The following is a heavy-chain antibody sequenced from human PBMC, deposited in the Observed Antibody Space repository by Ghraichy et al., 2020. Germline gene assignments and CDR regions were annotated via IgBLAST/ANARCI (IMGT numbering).Heavy chain of an antibody. CDR1: GYSISSGYY. CDR3: ARAMVAVASRYYYGMDV. CDR2: IYHSGNT. D-gene: IGHD3-22*01. J-gene: IGHJ6*02. V-gene: IGHV4-38-2*02. Sequence: SETLSLTCTVSGYSISSGYYWGWIRQPPGKGLEWIGSIYHSGNTNYNPSLKSRVTISVDTSKNQFSLNLSSVTAADTAVYYCARAMVAVASRYYYGMDVWGLGTTVTVSS.